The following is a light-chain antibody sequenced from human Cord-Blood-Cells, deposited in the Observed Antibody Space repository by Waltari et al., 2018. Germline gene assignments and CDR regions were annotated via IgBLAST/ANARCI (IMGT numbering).Light chain of an antibody. CDR1: SSDAGGYNY. CDR2: EVS. Sequence: QSALTQPASVSGSPGQSITISCTGTSSDAGGYNYVSWYQQHPGKAPKLMIYEVSNRPSGVSNRFSGSESGNTASLTISGLQAEDEADYYCSSYTSSSTLVFGTGTKVTVL. V-gene: IGLV2-14*01. J-gene: IGLJ1*01. CDR3: SSYTSSSTLV.